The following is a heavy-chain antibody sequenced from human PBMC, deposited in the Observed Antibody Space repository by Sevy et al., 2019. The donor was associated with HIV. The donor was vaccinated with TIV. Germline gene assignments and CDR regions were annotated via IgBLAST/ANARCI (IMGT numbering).Heavy chain of an antibody. CDR3: ARDQSIDAFDI. J-gene: IGHJ3*02. D-gene: IGHD2-21*01. CDR1: GFTFSSYS. CDR2: ISSSSSYI. Sequence: GGSLRLSCAASGFTFSSYSMNWVRQAPGKGLEWVSSISSSSSYIYYADSVNGRFTISRDNAKNSLYLQMNSLRAEDTAVYYCARDQSIDAFDIWGQGTMVTVSS. V-gene: IGHV3-21*01.